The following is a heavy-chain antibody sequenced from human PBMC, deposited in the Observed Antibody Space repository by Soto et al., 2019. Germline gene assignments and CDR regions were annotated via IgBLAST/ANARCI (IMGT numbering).Heavy chain of an antibody. J-gene: IGHJ6*02. D-gene: IGHD1-26*01. CDR2: IYHSGST. CDR3: ARVSGSYYYGMDV. CDR1: GGSISSGGYS. V-gene: IGHV4-30-2*01. Sequence: SETLSLTCAVSGGSISSGGYSLSWIRQPPGKGLEWIGYIYHSGSTYYNPSLKSRVTISVDKSKNQFSLKLSSVTAADTAVYYRARVSGSYYYGMDVWGQGITVTVSS.